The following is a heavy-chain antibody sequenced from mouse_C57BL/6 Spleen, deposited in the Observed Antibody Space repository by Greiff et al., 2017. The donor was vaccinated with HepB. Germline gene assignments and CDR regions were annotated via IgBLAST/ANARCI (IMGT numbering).Heavy chain of an antibody. CDR1: GFTFSDYG. CDR2: ISSGSSTI. V-gene: IGHV5-17*01. CDR3: ARGSGDYAMDY. Sequence: EVQLVESGGGLVKPGGSLKLSCAASGFTFSDYGMHWVRQAPEKGLEWVAYISSGSSTIYYADTVKGRFTISRDNAKNTLFLQMTSLRSEDTAMYYCARGSGDYAMDYWGQGTSVTVSS. J-gene: IGHJ4*01.